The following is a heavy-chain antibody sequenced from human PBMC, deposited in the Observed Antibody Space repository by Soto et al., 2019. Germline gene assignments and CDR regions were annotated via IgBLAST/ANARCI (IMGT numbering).Heavy chain of an antibody. Sequence: GGSLRLSCAASGFTFSSYEMNWVRQAPGKGLEWVSCISSSGSTIYYADSVKGRLTISRDNAKNSLYLQMNSLRAEDTAVYYCARNLADSEAPSPSQLLYSWYYYYGMDVWGQGTTVTVSS. J-gene: IGHJ6*02. V-gene: IGHV3-48*03. CDR1: GFTFSSYE. CDR3: ARNLADSEAPSPSQLLYSWYYYYGMDV. D-gene: IGHD2-2*02. CDR2: ISSSGSTI.